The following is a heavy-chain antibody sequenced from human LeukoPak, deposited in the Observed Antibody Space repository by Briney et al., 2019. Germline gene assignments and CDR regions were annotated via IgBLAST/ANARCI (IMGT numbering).Heavy chain of an antibody. Sequence: PGGSLRLSCEASGFTFSSYSMNWVRQAPGKGLEWVSSISSSSSYIYYADSVKGRFTISRDNAKNSLYLQMNSLRAEDTAVYYCARDSPTHYDFWSGYGMDVWGQGTTVTVSS. V-gene: IGHV3-21*01. CDR2: ISSSSSYI. D-gene: IGHD3-3*01. J-gene: IGHJ6*02. CDR1: GFTFSSYS. CDR3: ARDSPTHYDFWSGYGMDV.